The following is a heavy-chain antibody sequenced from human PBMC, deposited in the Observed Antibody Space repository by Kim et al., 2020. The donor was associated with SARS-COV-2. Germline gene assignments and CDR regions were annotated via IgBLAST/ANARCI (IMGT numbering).Heavy chain of an antibody. CDR2: ISRSGSTI. D-gene: IGHD2-2*01. CDR3: TKDREDSRYYFDY. V-gene: IGHV3-48*03. CDR1: GFSFSAYE. Sequence: GGSLRLSCAASGFSFSAYEMNWVRQAPGKAPEWVSHISRSGSTIYYADSVEGRFTISRDNARNSLYLQMNNLRAEDTAVYYCTKDREDSRYYFDYWGQGTLVTVSS. J-gene: IGHJ4*02.